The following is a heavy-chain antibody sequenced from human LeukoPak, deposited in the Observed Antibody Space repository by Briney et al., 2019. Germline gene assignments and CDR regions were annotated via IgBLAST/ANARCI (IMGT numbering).Heavy chain of an antibody. CDR3: ARDRRTSGSYALAY. CDR2: ISSGSTYI. CDR1: GFSFSGYS. V-gene: IGHV3-21*01. J-gene: IGHJ4*02. D-gene: IGHD1-26*01. Sequence: GGSLRLSCAASGFSFSGYSMNWVRQAPGNGLEWVSSISSGSTYIYYADSVKGRFTISRDNAKNSLYLHMNSLRAEDTAVYYCARDRRTSGSYALAYWGQGAPVTVSS.